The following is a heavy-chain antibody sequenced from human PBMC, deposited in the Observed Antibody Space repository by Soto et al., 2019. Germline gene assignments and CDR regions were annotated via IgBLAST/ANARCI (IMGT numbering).Heavy chain of an antibody. CDR1: GFTFSSYA. Sequence: PGGSLRLSCAASGFTFSSYAMSWVRQAPGKGLEWVAVIWSDGGSKYYADSVKGRFTISRDNSKNTLYLQMNSLRAEDTAVYYCAREYYYDSSGYPDYWGQGTLVTVSS. CDR3: AREYYYDSSGYPDY. V-gene: IGHV3-23*01. D-gene: IGHD3-22*01. J-gene: IGHJ4*02. CDR2: IWSDGGSK.